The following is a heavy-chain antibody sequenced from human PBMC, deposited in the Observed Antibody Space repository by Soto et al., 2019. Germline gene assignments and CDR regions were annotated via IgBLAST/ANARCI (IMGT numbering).Heavy chain of an antibody. J-gene: IGHJ4*02. D-gene: IGHD2-15*01. V-gene: IGHV4-59*08. CDR3: ARHLLGYCSGGSCSDY. Sequence: SETLSLTCTVSGGSISSYYWSWIRQPPGKGLEWIGYIYYSGSTNYNPSLKSRVTISVDTSKNQFSLKLSSVTAADTAVYYCARHLLGYCSGGSCSDYWGQGTLVTVSS. CDR1: GGSISSYY. CDR2: IYYSGST.